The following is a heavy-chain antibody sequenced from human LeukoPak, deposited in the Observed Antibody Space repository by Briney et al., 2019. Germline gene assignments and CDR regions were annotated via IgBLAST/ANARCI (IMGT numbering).Heavy chain of an antibody. CDR2: ISGSGGST. CDR1: GFTFSSYA. J-gene: IGHJ4*02. Sequence: GGSLRLFCRASGFTFSSYAMSWVRQAPGKGLEWFSAISGSGGSTYYADSVKGRFTISRDNSKNTLYLQMNSLRAEDTAVYYCAKDDFTTPGFDYWGQGTLVTVSS. CDR3: AKDDFTTPGFDY. D-gene: IGHD4-17*01. V-gene: IGHV3-23*01.